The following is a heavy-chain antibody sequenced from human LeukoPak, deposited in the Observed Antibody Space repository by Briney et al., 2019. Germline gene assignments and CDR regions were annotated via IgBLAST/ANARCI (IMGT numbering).Heavy chain of an antibody. D-gene: IGHD6-19*01. CDR1: GFTFSSYE. V-gene: IGHV3-48*03. J-gene: IGHJ4*02. CDR3: ARHNGWYDY. CDR2: ISSSGGYM. Sequence: GGSLRLSCAASGFTFSSYEMDWVRRAPEKGLEWISYISSSGGYMYADSVKGRFTISRDNAKNSLYLQMNSLRAEDTGVYYCARHNGWYDYWGQGTLVTVYS.